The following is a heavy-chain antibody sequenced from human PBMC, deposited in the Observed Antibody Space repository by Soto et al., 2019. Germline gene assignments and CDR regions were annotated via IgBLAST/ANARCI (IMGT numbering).Heavy chain of an antibody. D-gene: IGHD1-7*01. CDR1: GSIFSGYG. CDR3: ARDGIGGTVFRGFCDY. CDR2: IWYDGSNK. J-gene: IGHJ4*02. V-gene: IGHV3-33*01. Sequence: ESGGGVVQPGGSLRLSCVASGSIFSGYGMHWVRQAPGKGLEWVAVIWYDGSNKYYADSVKGRFTISRDNSKNMLYLQVDSLRAEDTAVYYCARDGIGGTVFRGFCDYWGQGTLVTVSS.